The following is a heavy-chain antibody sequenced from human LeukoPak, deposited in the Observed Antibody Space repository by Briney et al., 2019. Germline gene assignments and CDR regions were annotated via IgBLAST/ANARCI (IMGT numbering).Heavy chain of an antibody. CDR3: AKDLISPRRVGSSEKLDY. Sequence: PGGSLRLSCTASGFIFSDYAMSWVRQAPGKGLEWVSSILSGGDTASYADPVRGRFTISRHNSKNTLYLEMNSLRAEDTAIYYCAKDLISPRRVGSSEKLDYWGQGTLVTVSS. CDR1: GFIFSDYA. J-gene: IGHJ4*02. V-gene: IGHV3-23*01. D-gene: IGHD3-10*01. CDR2: ILSGGDTA.